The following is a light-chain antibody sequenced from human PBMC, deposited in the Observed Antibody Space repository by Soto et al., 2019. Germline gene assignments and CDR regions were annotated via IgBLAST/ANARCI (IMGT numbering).Light chain of an antibody. V-gene: IGKV3-15*01. Sequence: PGETVTLSCRASQSVSSSLAWYQQQPGRSPRLLIYGASTRATGIPARFSGSGSGTEFTLTISSLQSEDFAVYHCQQYGSSGTFGQGTKVDIK. J-gene: IGKJ1*01. CDR3: QQYGSSGT. CDR2: GAS. CDR1: QSVSSS.